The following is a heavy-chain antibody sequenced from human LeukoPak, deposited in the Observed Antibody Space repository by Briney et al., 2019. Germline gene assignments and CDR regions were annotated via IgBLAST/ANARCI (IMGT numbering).Heavy chain of an antibody. V-gene: IGHV3-23*01. CDR1: GFTFSTYA. CDR2: ISGSGGTT. CDR3: AKSYYYSSGRVVSNDFFDY. Sequence: QPGGSLRLSCSASGFTFSTYAMHWVRQAPGKGLEWVSTISGSGGTTYYADSVKGRFTISRDNSKNTLYLQMHSLRAEDTAIFYCAKSYYYSSGRVVSNDFFDYWGQGTLVTVSS. J-gene: IGHJ4*02. D-gene: IGHD3-10*01.